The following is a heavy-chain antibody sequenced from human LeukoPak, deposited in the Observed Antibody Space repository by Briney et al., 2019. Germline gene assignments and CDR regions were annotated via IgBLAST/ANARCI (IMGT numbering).Heavy chain of an antibody. V-gene: IGHV1-69*01. CDR1: GGTFSSYA. CDR3: ARDVTQRFDY. J-gene: IGHJ4*02. CDR2: IIPIFGTA. D-gene: IGHD1-14*01. Sequence: ASVKVSCKASGGTFSSYAISWVRQAPGQGLEWVGGIIPIFGTANYAQKFQGRVTITADESTSTAYMELSSLRSEDTAVYYCARDVTQRFDYWGQGTLVTVSS.